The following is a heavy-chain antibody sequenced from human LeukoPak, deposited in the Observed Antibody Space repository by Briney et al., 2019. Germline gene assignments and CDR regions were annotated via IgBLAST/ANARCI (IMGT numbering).Heavy chain of an antibody. CDR2: IYYSGST. Sequence: SETLSLTCTVSGGSISSSSYYWGWIRQPPGKGLEWIGYIYYSGSTNYNPSLKSRVTISVDTSKNQFSLKLSSVTAADTAVYYCARVRGMFAFDIWGQGTMVTVSS. J-gene: IGHJ3*02. D-gene: IGHD3-10*01. CDR3: ARVRGMFAFDI. V-gene: IGHV4-61*05. CDR1: GGSISSSSYY.